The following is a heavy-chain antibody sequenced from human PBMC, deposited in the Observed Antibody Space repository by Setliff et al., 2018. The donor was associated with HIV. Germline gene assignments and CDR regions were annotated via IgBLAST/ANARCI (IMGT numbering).Heavy chain of an antibody. CDR3: GRGFKNEYEFSGYMDV. J-gene: IGHJ6*03. Sequence: SETLSLTCTVSGGLISSTTYWWGWIRQHPGKGLEWIGEIHPRGSTRYSPSLDRRVTVSRDTSKRQVCLKVPFVDAADTAVYFCGRGFKNEYEFSGYMDVWGNGTMVTVSS. CDR1: GGLISSTTYW. CDR2: IHPRGST. V-gene: IGHV4-39*07. D-gene: IGHD2-15*01.